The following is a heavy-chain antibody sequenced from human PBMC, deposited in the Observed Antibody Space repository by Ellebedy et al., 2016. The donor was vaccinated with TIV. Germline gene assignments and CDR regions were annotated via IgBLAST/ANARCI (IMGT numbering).Heavy chain of an antibody. CDR2: INGGNGNT. CDR3: ARWDYVWGSYRLGPFGY. J-gene: IGHJ4*02. V-gene: IGHV1-3*01. Sequence: AASVKVSCKTSGYTFTSYYIHWVRQAPGQRLEWMGWINGGNGNTKYSQKFQGRVTITRDTSASPAYMELSSLRSEDTAVYYCARWDYVWGSYRLGPFGYWGQGTLVTVSS. CDR1: GYTFTSYY. D-gene: IGHD3-16*02.